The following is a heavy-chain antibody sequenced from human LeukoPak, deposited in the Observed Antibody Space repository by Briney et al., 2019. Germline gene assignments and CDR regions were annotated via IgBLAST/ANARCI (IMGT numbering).Heavy chain of an antibody. CDR3: ARDRSSGYDDY. CDR1: GFTFSSYA. J-gene: IGHJ4*02. D-gene: IGHD5-12*01. Sequence: PGGSLRLSCAASGFTFSSYAMSWVRQAPGKGLEWVSAISGSGGSTYYADSVKGRFTISRDNAKNSLYLQMNSLRAEDTAVYYCARDRSSGYDDYWGQGTLVTVSS. V-gene: IGHV3-23*01. CDR2: ISGSGGST.